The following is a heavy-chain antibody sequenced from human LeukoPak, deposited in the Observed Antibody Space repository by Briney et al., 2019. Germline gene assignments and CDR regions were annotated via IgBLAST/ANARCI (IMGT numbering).Heavy chain of an antibody. CDR3: AKDRRGAYYYDSSGYQPPDAFDI. CDR2: ISSNGGST. V-gene: IGHV3-64*01. CDR1: GFTFSRYS. D-gene: IGHD3-22*01. Sequence: PGGSLRLSRAASGFTFSRYSMHWVRQAPGKGLEYVSAISSNGGSTYYANSVKGRFTISRDNSKNTLYLQMNSLRAEDTAVYYCAKDRRGAYYYDSSGYQPPDAFDIWGQGTMVTVSS. J-gene: IGHJ3*02.